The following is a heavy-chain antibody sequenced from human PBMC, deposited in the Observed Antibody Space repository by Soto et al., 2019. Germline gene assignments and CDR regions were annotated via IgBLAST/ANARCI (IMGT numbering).Heavy chain of an antibody. Sequence: QVQLVESGGGVVQPGRSLRLSCAASGFTFSSYAMHWVRQAPGKGLEWVAVISFDGSHKYYADSVKGRFTISRDNSKNTLYLQMNSLRAEDTAVYYSAPLGELSLWGDGDYYGMDVWGQGTTVTVSS. J-gene: IGHJ6*02. CDR3: APLGELSLWGDGDYYGMDV. V-gene: IGHV3-30-3*01. D-gene: IGHD3-10*01. CDR2: ISFDGSHK. CDR1: GFTFSSYA.